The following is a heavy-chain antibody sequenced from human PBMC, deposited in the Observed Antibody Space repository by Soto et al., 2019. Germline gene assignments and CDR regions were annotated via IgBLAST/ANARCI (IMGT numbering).Heavy chain of an antibody. CDR2: ISGDGVTT. CDR3: AREYYGLLTRYYTDY. V-gene: IGHV3-74*01. J-gene: IGHJ4*02. D-gene: IGHD3-9*01. CDR1: GFPFSSYW. Sequence: EVQLVESGGDLVQRGGSLRLSCAASGFPFSSYWMHWVRHTPGKGLDWVARISGDGVTTYYADSVTGRFTVSRDNAKNTLSLQISGLRAEDTAVYYCAREYYGLLTRYYTDYWGQGTLLSVSS.